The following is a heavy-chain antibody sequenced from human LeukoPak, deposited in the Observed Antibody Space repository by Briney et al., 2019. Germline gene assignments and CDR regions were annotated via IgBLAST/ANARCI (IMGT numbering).Heavy chain of an antibody. D-gene: IGHD5-24*01. Sequence: ASVKVSCKASGYTFTSYGISWVRQAPGQGLEWMGWISAYNGNTNYARKLQGRVTMTTDTSTSTAYMELRSLRSDDTAVYYCARREALEMATITYDYWGQGTLVTVSS. CDR1: GYTFTSYG. V-gene: IGHV1-18*01. CDR3: ARREALEMATITYDY. J-gene: IGHJ4*02. CDR2: ISAYNGNT.